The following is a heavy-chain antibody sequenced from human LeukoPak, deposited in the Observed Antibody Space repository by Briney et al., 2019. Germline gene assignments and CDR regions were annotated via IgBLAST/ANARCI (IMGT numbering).Heavy chain of an antibody. CDR3: AKDLYYYDSSGYFDY. V-gene: IGHV3-23*01. J-gene: IGHJ4*02. CDR1: GFTFSSYA. Sequence: GGSLRLSCAASGFTFSSYAMSWVRQAPGKGLEWVSAISGSGGSTYCADSVKGRFTISRDNSKNTLYLQMNSLRAEDTAVYYCAKDLYYYDSSGYFDYWGQGTLVTVSS. D-gene: IGHD3-22*01. CDR2: ISGSGGST.